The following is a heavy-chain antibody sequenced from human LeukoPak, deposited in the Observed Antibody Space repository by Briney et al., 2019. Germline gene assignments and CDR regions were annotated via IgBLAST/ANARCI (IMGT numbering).Heavy chain of an antibody. J-gene: IGHJ4*02. CDR2: ISGSGGGT. CDR1: GITLSNYA. Sequence: HPGGSLRLSCAVSGITLSNYAMSWVRQAPGKGLEWVAGISGSGGGTNYADSVKGRFTISRDNPKNTLYLQMNNLSTDDTAVYFCAKRGVVIRVILVGFHKEAYYFDSWGQGALVTVSS. CDR3: AKRGVVIRVILVGFHKEAYYFDS. D-gene: IGHD3-10*01. V-gene: IGHV3-23*01.